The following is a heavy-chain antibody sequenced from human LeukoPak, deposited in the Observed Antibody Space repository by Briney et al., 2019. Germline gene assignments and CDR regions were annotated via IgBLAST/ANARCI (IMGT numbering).Heavy chain of an antibody. V-gene: IGHV3-30*19. J-gene: IGHJ4*02. CDR1: GFTFTPHA. CDR3: AQTACSSTSCPPVL. D-gene: IGHD2-2*01. Sequence: PGGSLRLSCAASGFTFTPHAMHWVRQAPGMGLEWVSMISFDANNRYYADSVKGRFTISRDNSKNTLYLQMNSLRAEDTAVYYCAQTACSSTSCPPVLWGQGTLVTVSS. CDR2: ISFDANNR.